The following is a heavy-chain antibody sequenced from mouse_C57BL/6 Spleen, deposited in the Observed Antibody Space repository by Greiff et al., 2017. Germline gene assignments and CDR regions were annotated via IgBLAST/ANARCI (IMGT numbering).Heavy chain of an antibody. CDR3: AGFYGFYWYFDV. CDR1: GYAFSSSW. V-gene: IGHV1-82*01. J-gene: IGHJ1*03. CDR2: IYPGDGDT. Sequence: VQLQQSGPELVKPGASVKISCKASGYAFSSSWMNWVKQRPGMGLEWIGRIYPGDGDTNYNGKFKGKATLTADKSSSTAYMQLSSLTSEDSAVYFCAGFYGFYWYFDVWGTGTTVTVSS. D-gene: IGHD1-1*01.